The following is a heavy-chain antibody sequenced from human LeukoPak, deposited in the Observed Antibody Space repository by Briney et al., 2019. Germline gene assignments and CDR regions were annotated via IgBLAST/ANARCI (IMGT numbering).Heavy chain of an antibody. CDR1: GGSFSGYY. CDR2: INHSGST. D-gene: IGHD2-15*01. CDR3: ARGTPYCSGGSCYWALQYYLDY. J-gene: IGHJ4*02. Sequence: SETLSLTCAVYGGSFSGYYWSWIRQPPGKGLEWIGEINHSGSTNYNPSLKSRVTISVDTSKNQFSLKLSSVTAADTAVYYCARGTPYCSGGSCYWALQYYLDYWGQGTLVTVSS. V-gene: IGHV4-34*01.